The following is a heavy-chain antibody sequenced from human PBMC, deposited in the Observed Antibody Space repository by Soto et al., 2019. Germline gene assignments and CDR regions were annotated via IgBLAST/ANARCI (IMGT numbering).Heavy chain of an antibody. D-gene: IGHD5-12*01. Sequence: PSETLSLTCNVSGGSISSYYWSWVRHPPGKGLEWIGYIYYSGTHNYDPSLESRLTISVDTSKNQFSLRLSSVTAADTAVYYCARVQMATMYFDYWGQGTLVTVSS. CDR2: IYYSGTH. CDR1: GGSISSYY. V-gene: IGHV4-59*01. CDR3: ARVQMATMYFDY. J-gene: IGHJ4*02.